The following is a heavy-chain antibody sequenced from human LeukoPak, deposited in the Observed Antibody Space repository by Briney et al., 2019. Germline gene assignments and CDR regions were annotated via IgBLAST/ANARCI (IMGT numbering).Heavy chain of an antibody. J-gene: IGHJ4*02. V-gene: IGHV4-38-2*02. CDR2: IYHSGST. Sequence: PSETLSLTCTVSGYSISSGYYWGWIRQPPGKGLEWIGSIYHSGSTYYNPSLKSRVTISVDTSKNQFSLKLSSVTAADTAVYYCVRGNLAGTGYWGQGTLVTVSS. CDR3: VRGNLAGTGY. CDR1: GYSISSGYY. D-gene: IGHD6-13*01.